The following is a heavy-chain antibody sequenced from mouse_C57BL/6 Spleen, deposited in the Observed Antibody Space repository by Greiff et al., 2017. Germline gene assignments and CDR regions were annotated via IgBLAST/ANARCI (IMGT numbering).Heavy chain of an antibody. V-gene: IGHV3-6*01. D-gene: IGHD1-1*01. CDR1: GYSITSGYY. Sequence: ESGPGLVKPSQSLSLTCSVTGYSITSGYYWNWIRQFPGNKLEWMGYISYDGSNNYNPSLKNRISITRDTSKNQFFLKLNSVTTEDTATYYCARDRGSITTVVEGYFDYWGQGTTLTVSS. CDR2: ISYDGSN. CDR3: ARDRGSITTVVEGYFDY. J-gene: IGHJ2*01.